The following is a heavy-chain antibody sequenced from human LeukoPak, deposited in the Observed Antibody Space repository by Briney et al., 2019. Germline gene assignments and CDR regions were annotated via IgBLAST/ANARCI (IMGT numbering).Heavy chain of an antibody. V-gene: IGHV3-21*01. Sequence: GGSLRLSCAASGFTFSTHSMNWVRQAPGKGLEWVSSITGSSNYMYYADSVKGRFTISRDNAKNSLYLQMNSLRAEDTAVYYCASFMTTVSISDYWGQGTLVTVSS. CDR1: GFTFSTHS. CDR3: ASFMTTVSISDY. D-gene: IGHD4-17*01. J-gene: IGHJ4*02. CDR2: ITGSSNYM.